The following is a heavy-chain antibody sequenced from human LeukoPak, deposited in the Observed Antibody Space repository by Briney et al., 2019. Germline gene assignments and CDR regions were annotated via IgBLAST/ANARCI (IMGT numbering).Heavy chain of an antibody. J-gene: IGHJ4*02. D-gene: IGHD3-3*01. Sequence: GGSLRLSCAASGFTFSSYEMNWVRQAPGKGLEWVSYISSSGSTIYYADSVKGRFTISRDNAKNSLYLQINSLRAEDTAVYYCARDGHYDIWSGSFEGIDYWGQGTLVTVSS. CDR2: ISSSGSTI. V-gene: IGHV3-48*03. CDR1: GFTFSSYE. CDR3: ARDGHYDIWSGSFEGIDY.